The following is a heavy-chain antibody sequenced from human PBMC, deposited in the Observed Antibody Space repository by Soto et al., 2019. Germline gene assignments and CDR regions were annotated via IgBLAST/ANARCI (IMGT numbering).Heavy chain of an antibody. CDR1: GFTFRKFW. Sequence: EVQLVQSGGGLAQPGTSLRLSCAASGFTFRKFWMHWVRQVPGKGPVWVSYISSDGTTTDYADSVKGRFTISRDNAKDTLYLQMDRRRAEDTAVYYCAIQDCTNDVCLEAAVTVGGALEAWGQGTLVTVSS. J-gene: IGHJ1*01. V-gene: IGHV3-74*01. CDR3: AIQDCTNDVCLEAAVTVGGALEA. CDR2: ISSDGTTT. D-gene: IGHD2-8*01.